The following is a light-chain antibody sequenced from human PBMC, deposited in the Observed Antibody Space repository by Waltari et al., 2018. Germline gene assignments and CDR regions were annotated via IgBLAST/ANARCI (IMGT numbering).Light chain of an antibody. J-gene: IGLJ3*02. CDR2: EVT. V-gene: IGLV2-23*02. CDR3: SSYAGRNTWV. Sequence: QPALTQPASVSGFPGQSITISCSGTSSDVASYDLVPWFQQHPGKAPKLIISEVTKRPSGISDRFSGFKSGNMASLTISGLRAEDDADYYCSSYAGRNTWVFGGKTKLTVL. CDR1: SSDVASYDL.